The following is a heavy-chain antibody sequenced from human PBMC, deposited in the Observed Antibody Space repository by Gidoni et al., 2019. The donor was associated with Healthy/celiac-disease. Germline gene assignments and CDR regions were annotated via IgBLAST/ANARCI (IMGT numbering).Heavy chain of an antibody. D-gene: IGHD6-6*01. CDR3: AREYSSSSLYY. Sequence: QVQLVQSGAEVKKPGSSVKVSCKASGGTFSSSAISWVRQAPGPGLEWMGGIIPIFGTANYAQKFQGRVTITADESTSTAYMELSSLRSEDTAVYYCAREYSSSSLYYWGQGTLVTVSS. CDR1: GGTFSSSA. J-gene: IGHJ4*02. V-gene: IGHV1-69*01. CDR2: IIPIFGTA.